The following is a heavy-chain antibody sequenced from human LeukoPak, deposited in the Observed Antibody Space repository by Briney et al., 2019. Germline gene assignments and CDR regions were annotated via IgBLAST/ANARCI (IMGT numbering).Heavy chain of an antibody. Sequence: GGSLRLSCAASGFTFSTYAMSWVRQAPGKGLEWVSTISGSGDSTYYADSVKGRFTISRDNAKNSLYLQMTSLRAEDTAVYYCAKSSPIAAAGEVSDFWGQGTLVTVSS. J-gene: IGHJ4*02. CDR1: GFTFSTYA. V-gene: IGHV3-23*01. CDR2: ISGSGDST. CDR3: AKSSPIAAAGEVSDF. D-gene: IGHD6-13*01.